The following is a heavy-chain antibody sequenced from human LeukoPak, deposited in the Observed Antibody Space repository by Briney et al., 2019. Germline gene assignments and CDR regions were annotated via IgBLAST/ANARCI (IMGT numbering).Heavy chain of an antibody. Sequence: GGSLRLSCAASGFTFSDYYMNWIRQAPGKGLEWIASMRSSGSTIKYADSVKGRFTISRDNAKNSLFLQMSSLRDEDTAVYYCAKGAKRLGYCSGGTCYSNYDYYYMDVWGKGTTVTISS. D-gene: IGHD2-15*01. CDR3: AKGAKRLGYCSGGTCYSNYDYYYMDV. CDR2: MRSSGSTI. J-gene: IGHJ6*03. V-gene: IGHV3-11*04. CDR1: GFTFSDYY.